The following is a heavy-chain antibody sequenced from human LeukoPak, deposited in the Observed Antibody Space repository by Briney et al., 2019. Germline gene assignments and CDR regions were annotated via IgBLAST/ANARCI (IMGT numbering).Heavy chain of an antibody. CDR3: AYGSGSYLYNWFDP. V-gene: IGHV4-59*01. D-gene: IGHD3-10*01. J-gene: IGHJ5*02. Sequence: SETLSLTCTVSGGSISSYYWSWIRQPPGKGLEWIGYIYYSGSTNYNPSLKSRVTISVDTSKNQFSLKLSSVTAADTAVYYCAYGSGSYLYNWFDPWGQGTLVTVSS. CDR2: IYYSGST. CDR1: GGSISSYY.